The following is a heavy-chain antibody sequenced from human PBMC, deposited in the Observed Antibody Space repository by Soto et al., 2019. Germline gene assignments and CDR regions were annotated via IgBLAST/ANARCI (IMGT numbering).Heavy chain of an antibody. D-gene: IGHD4-17*01. CDR2: ISSDSSTI. Sequence: GGSLRLSCAASGFTFSSYNMNWVRQAPGKGLEWVSYISSDSSTIHYADSVKGRFTLSRDNAKNSLNLQMNSLRAEDTAVCYCALSYAPFDYWGQGTLVTVSS. CDR3: ALSYAPFDY. CDR1: GFTFSSYN. J-gene: IGHJ4*02. V-gene: IGHV3-48*01.